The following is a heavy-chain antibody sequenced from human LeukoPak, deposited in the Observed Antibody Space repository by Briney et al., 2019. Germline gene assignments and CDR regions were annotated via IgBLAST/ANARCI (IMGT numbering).Heavy chain of an antibody. J-gene: IGHJ4*02. V-gene: IGHV3-23*01. CDR2: IIPSGSST. D-gene: IGHD3-16*01. CDR3: ARDLSWGSYTS. Sequence: GGSLRLSCAASGFTFTDYYLSWVRQAPGKGLEWVSGIIPSGSSTYYADSVKGRFTISRDNSKNTVYLQMNSLRAEDTAVYYCARDLSWGSYTSWGQGTLVTVSS. CDR1: GFTFTDYY.